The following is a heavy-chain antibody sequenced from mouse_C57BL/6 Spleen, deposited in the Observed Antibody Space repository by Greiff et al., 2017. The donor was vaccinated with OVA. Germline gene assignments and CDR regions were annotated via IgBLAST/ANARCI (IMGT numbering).Heavy chain of an antibody. J-gene: IGHJ2*01. CDR3: ARGSSGYWFDD. V-gene: IGHV1-52*01. D-gene: IGHD3-2*02. Sequence: QVQLKQPGAELVRPGSSVKLSCKASGYTFTSYWMHWVKQRPIQGLEWIGNIDPSDSETHYNQKFKDKATLTVDKSSSTAYMQLSSLTSEDSAVYYCARGSSGYWFDDWGQGTTLTVSS. CDR1: GYTFTSYW. CDR2: IDPSDSET.